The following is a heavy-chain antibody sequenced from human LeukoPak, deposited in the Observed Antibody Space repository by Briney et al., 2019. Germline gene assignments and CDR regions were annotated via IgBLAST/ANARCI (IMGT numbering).Heavy chain of an antibody. J-gene: IGHJ4*02. CDR1: GFTFSAYG. Sequence: GGSLRLSCAPSGFTFSAYGMHWVRQAPGKGLEWLAFVRYDGTIKYYADSVKGRFTISRDNSKNTLYLQMNSLRAEDTAVYYCAKDWSGRYFDHWGQGTLVTVSS. V-gene: IGHV3-30*02. CDR2: VRYDGTIK. CDR3: AKDWSGRYFDH. D-gene: IGHD3-3*01.